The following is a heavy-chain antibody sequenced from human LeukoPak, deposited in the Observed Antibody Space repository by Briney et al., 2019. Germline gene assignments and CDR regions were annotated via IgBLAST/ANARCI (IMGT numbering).Heavy chain of an antibody. Sequence: SETLSLTCTVSGDSISSANYYWGWIRQPPGKGLEWIGSIYYSGTTHYSPSLESRVTISVDTSKNQFSLKLASVTAADTAIYYCAKGAGGFSYYNWFDPWGQGTLVTVSS. CDR3: AKGAGGFSYYNWFDP. CDR2: IYYSGTT. D-gene: IGHD5-18*01. J-gene: IGHJ5*02. CDR1: GDSISSANYY. V-gene: IGHV4-39*07.